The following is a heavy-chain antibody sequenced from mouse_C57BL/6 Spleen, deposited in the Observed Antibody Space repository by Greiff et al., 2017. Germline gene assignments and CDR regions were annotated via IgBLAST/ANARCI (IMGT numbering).Heavy chain of an antibody. CDR3: APIYYDYDGPHWYCDV. CDR1: GYTFTSYW. J-gene: IGHJ1*03. V-gene: IGHV1-74*01. Sequence: QVQLKQPGAELVKPGASVKVSCKASGYTFTSYWMHWVKQRPGQGLEWIGRIHPSDSDTNYNQKFKGKATLTVDKSSSTAYMQLSSLTSEDSAVYYCAPIYYDYDGPHWYCDVWGTGTTVTVSS. D-gene: IGHD2-4*01. CDR2: IHPSDSDT.